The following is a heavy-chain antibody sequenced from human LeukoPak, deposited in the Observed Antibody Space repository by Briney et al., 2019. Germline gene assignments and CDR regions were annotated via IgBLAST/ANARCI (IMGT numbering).Heavy chain of an antibody. Sequence: GGSLRLSCAASGFTFSSYEMNWVRQAPGKGLEWVSGISGSGGFTYYADSVKGRFTISRDNSKNTLYLQMNSLRAEDTALYYCARQNYYYYYMDVWGKGTTVTVSS. CDR3: ARQNYYYYYMDV. CDR1: GFTFSSYE. V-gene: IGHV3-23*01. CDR2: ISGSGGFT. J-gene: IGHJ6*03.